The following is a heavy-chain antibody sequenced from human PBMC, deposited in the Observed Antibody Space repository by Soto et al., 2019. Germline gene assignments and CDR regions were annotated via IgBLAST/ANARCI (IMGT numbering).Heavy chain of an antibody. CDR2: ISAYNGNT. Sequence: GASVKVSCKASGYTFTSYGISWVRQAPGQGLEWMGWISAYNGNTNYAQKLQGRVTMTTDTSTSTAYMELRSLRSDDTAVYYCAAVDIVATMTPLGDAFDIWGQGTMVTVSS. CDR3: AAVDIVATMTPLGDAFDI. CDR1: GYTFTSYG. V-gene: IGHV1-18*01. J-gene: IGHJ3*02. D-gene: IGHD5-12*01.